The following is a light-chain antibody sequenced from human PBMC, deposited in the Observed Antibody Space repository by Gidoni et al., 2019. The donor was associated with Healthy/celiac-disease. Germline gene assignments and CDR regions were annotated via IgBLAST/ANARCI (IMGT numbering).Light chain of an antibody. Sequence: EIVMTQSPATLSVSPGERATLSCRASQSVSSNLAWYQQKPGQAPRPLIYGASTRATGIPARFSGSGSGTEFTLTISSLQSEDFAVYYCQQYNNWPPGTFGQXTKVEIK. CDR3: QQYNNWPPGT. CDR2: GAS. J-gene: IGKJ1*01. CDR1: QSVSSN. V-gene: IGKV3-15*01.